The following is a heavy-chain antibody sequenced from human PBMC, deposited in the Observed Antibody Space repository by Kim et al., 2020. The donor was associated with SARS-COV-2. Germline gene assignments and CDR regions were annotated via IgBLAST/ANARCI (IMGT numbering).Heavy chain of an antibody. CDR3: ARGWELLLFDY. J-gene: IGHJ4*02. D-gene: IGHD1-26*01. V-gene: IGHV3-30*04. CDR1: GFTFSSYA. CDR2: ISYDGSNK. Sequence: GGSLRLSCAASGFTFSSYAMHWVRQAPGKGLEWVAVISYDGSNKYYADSVKGRFTISRDNSKNTLYLQMNSLRAEDTAVYYCARGWELLLFDYWGQGTL.